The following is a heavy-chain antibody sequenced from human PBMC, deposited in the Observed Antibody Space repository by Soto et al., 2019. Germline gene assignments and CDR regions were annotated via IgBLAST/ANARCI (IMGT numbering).Heavy chain of an antibody. J-gene: IGHJ6*03. Sequence: EVQLVESGGGLVQPGRSLRLSCAASGFTFDDYAMHWVRQAPGKGLEWVSGISWNSGSIGYADSVKGRFTISRDNAKNSLYLQMNRLRAEDTALYYCAKDIGEYYYYMDVWGKGTTVTVSS. CDR1: GFTFDDYA. V-gene: IGHV3-9*01. CDR2: ISWNSGSI. CDR3: AKDIGEYYYYMDV.